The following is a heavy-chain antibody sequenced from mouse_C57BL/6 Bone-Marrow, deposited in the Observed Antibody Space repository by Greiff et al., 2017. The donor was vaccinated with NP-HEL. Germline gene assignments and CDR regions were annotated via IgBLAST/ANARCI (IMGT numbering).Heavy chain of an antibody. CDR3: ARYGQATFAY. CDR2: IDPSDSYT. J-gene: IGHJ3*01. Sequence: VQLQQPGAELVMPGASVKLSCKASGYTFTSYWMHWVKQRPGQGLEWIGEIDPSDSYTNYNQKFKGKSTLTVDKSSSTAYMQLSSLTSEDSAVYYCARYGQATFAYWGQGTLVTVSA. D-gene: IGHD3-2*02. V-gene: IGHV1-69*01. CDR1: GYTFTSYW.